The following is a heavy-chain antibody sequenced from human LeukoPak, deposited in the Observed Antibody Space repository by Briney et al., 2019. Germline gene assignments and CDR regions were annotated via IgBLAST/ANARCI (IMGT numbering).Heavy chain of an antibody. CDR3: ARGVVGATAGGY. Sequence: SETLSLTCTVSGDSISSGSFQWSWIRQPAGQGLEWIGRINRSGSTRYNPSLRGRVTMSVDTSKDQFSRMLTSVTAADTAVYYCARGVVGATAGGYWGQGTLVTVSS. V-gene: IGHV4-61*02. J-gene: IGHJ4*02. CDR1: GDSISSGSFQ. D-gene: IGHD1-26*01. CDR2: INRSGST.